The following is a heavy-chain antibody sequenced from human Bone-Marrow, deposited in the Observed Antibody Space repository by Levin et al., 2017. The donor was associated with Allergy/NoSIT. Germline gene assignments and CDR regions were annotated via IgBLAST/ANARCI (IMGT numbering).Heavy chain of an antibody. J-gene: IGHJ4*02. Sequence: GGSLRLSCAASGFTFSTYTMHWVRQAPGKGLEWVALISYDGSKKYYADSVKGRLTISRDNSKDTLFLQMNSLRVDDAAVYYCAREEWELLDYWGQGTLVTVTS. CDR3: AREEWELLDY. CDR1: GFTFSTYT. V-gene: IGHV3-30-3*01. D-gene: IGHD1-26*01. CDR2: ISYDGSKK.